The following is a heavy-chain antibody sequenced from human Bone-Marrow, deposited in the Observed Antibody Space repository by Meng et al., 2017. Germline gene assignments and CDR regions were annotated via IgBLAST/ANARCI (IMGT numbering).Heavy chain of an antibody. CDR1: GFTFTSYG. D-gene: IGHD3-22*01. Sequence: GGSLRLSCAASGFTFTSYGISWVRQAPGQGLEWMGWISAYNGNTNYAQKLQGRVTMTTDTSTSTAYMELRSLRSDDTAVYYCARAFSPHPYYYDSSGYYDYWGQGTLVTVSS. V-gene: IGHV1-18*01. J-gene: IGHJ4*02. CDR2: ISAYNGNT. CDR3: ARAFSPHPYYYDSSGYYDY.